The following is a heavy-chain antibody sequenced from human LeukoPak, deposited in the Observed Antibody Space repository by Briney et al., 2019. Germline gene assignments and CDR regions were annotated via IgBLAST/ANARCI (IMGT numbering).Heavy chain of an antibody. D-gene: IGHD2-15*01. CDR2: IYYSGST. CDR1: GGSISSYY. Sequence: AETLSLTCTVSGGSISSYYWRWIRQPPGKGLEWIGYIYYSGSTNYNPSLKSRVTISVDTSKNQFSLKLSSVTAADTAVYYCARALRSGDYFDYWGQGTLVTVSS. J-gene: IGHJ4*02. V-gene: IGHV4-59*01. CDR3: ARALRSGDYFDY.